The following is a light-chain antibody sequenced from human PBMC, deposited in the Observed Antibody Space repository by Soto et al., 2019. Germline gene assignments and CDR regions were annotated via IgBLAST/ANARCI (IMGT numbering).Light chain of an antibody. CDR2: AAS. J-gene: IGKJ1*01. CDR3: QKYNSAPWT. V-gene: IGKV1-27*01. CDR1: QGVYKY. Sequence: DIQMTQSPSSLSASVGDRVTITCRASQGVYKYLAWYQQRPGQVPKVLIYAASTLQSGVPSRFSGSGSGTDFTLTISSLQHEDVATYYCQKYNSAPWTFGQGTKVEI.